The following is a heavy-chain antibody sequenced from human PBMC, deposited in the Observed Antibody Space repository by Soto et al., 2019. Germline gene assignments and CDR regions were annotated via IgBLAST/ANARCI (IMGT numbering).Heavy chain of an antibody. J-gene: IGHJ6*03. CDR1: GFTYSSYA. D-gene: IGHD3-3*01. V-gene: IGHV3-23*01. CDR2: ISGSGGST. Sequence: PGGSLRLSCAASGFTYSSYAMSWVRQAPGKGLEWVSAISGSGGSTYYADSVKGRFTISRDNSKNTLYLQMNSLRAEDTAVYYCAKDLSDDFWSGYYGGGRYYYMDVWGKGTTVTVSS. CDR3: AKDLSDDFWSGYYGGGRYYYMDV.